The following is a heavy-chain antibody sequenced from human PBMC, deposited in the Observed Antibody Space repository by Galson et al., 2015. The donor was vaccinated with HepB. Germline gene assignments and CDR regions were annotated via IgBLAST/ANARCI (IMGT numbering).Heavy chain of an antibody. V-gene: IGHV3-48*04. Sequence: SLRLSCAASGFTFSSYSMNWVRQAPGKGLEWVSYISSSSSTIYYADSVKGRFTISRDNARNSVFLQMSSLRRDDTAIYYCVRDRTYKGGNFFDFWGQGALVTVSS. D-gene: IGHD3-10*01. CDR3: VRDRTYKGGNFFDF. J-gene: IGHJ4*02. CDR2: ISSSSSTI. CDR1: GFTFSSYS.